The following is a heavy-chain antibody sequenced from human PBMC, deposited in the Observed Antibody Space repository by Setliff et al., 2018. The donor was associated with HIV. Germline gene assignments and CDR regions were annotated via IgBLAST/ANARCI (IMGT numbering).Heavy chain of an antibody. V-gene: IGHV3-20*04. D-gene: IGHD4-17*01. CDR3: ARAVVAYGDLYYFDY. CDR1: GFTFDDYA. J-gene: IGHJ4*02. Sequence: PGGSLRLSCAASGFTFDDYAMHWVRQAPGKGLEWVSSINWSGGSTGYADSVKGRFTISRDNAKNSLYLQMDSLRAEDTALYYCARAVVAYGDLYYFDYWGQGTLVTVSS. CDR2: INWSGGST.